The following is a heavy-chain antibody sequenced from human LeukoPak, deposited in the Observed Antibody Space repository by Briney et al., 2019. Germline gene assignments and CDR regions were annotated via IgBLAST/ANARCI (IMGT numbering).Heavy chain of an antibody. CDR3: AKVHYYDSSGYGNLDR. D-gene: IGHD3-22*01. CDR1: GFSFSHYA. CDR2: ISKSGGST. J-gene: IGHJ5*02. V-gene: IGHV3-23*01. Sequence: PGGSLRLSCVASGFSFSHYAMSWVRQAPGKGLEWVSAISKSGGSTFYADSVKGRFTISRDNSKTTVFLQMNSLRDDDTAAYYCAKVHYYDSSGYGNLDRWGQGTLVTVSS.